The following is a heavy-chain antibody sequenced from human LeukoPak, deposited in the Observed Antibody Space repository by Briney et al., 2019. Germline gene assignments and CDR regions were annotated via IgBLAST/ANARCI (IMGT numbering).Heavy chain of an antibody. D-gene: IGHD6-19*01. CDR3: ARDVWTGVAVSDY. J-gene: IGHJ4*02. Sequence: GGSLRLSCVASGFTFSSYWMTWVRQAPGKGLEWLANIKEDGSIQYSLDSVRGRFTISRDNAKTSVYLQLNSRRADDTAVYYCARDVWTGVAVSDYWGQGTLVTVSS. CDR1: GFTFSSYW. CDR2: IKEDGSIQ. V-gene: IGHV3-7*01.